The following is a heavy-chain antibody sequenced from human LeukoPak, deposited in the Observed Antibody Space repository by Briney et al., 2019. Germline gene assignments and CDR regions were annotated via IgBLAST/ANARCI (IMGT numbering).Heavy chain of an antibody. J-gene: IGHJ4*02. V-gene: IGHV4-59*01. CDR3: AGLTLDSSWTPRYPRY. CDR2: IYYSGST. D-gene: IGHD6-13*01. Sequence: SETLSLTCTVSGGSISDYYWSWIRQPPGKGLEWIGYIYYSGSTNYNTSLNSRVTISVDTSKNQFSLKLSSVTAADTAVYYCAGLTLDSSWTPRYPRYWGQGTLVTVSS. CDR1: GGSISDYY.